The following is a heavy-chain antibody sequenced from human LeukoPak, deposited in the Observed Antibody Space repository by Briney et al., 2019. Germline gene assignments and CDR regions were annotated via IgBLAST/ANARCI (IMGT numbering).Heavy chain of an antibody. D-gene: IGHD1-26*01. CDR3: ASGGIYYGAAFDF. Sequence: GGSLRLSCAASGFTFSSYWMSWVRQAPGKGLEWVSGINWNGGSTGYADSVKGRFTISRDNAKNSLYLQMNSLRAEDTALYYCASGGIYYGAAFDFWGQGTLVTVSS. V-gene: IGHV3-20*04. CDR2: INWNGGST. CDR1: GFTFSSYW. J-gene: IGHJ4*02.